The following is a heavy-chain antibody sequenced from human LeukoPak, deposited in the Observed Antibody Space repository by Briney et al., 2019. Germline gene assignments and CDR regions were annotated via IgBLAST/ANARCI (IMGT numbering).Heavy chain of an antibody. Sequence: SETLSLTCTVSGGSISSSSYYWSWIRQPPGKGLEWIGYIYYSGSTNYNPSLKSRVTISVDTSKNQFPLKLSSVTAADTAVYYCARVDTASDAFDIWGQGTMVTVSS. J-gene: IGHJ3*02. CDR2: IYYSGST. CDR3: ARVDTASDAFDI. V-gene: IGHV4-61*01. CDR1: GGSISSSSYY. D-gene: IGHD2-21*02.